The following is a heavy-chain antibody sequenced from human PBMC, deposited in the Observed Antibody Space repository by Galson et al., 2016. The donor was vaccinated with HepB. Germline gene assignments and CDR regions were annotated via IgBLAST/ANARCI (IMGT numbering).Heavy chain of an antibody. D-gene: IGHD3-10*01. Sequence: SLRLSCAASGFTFSTYGMYWVRQAPGKGLEWVAIISYEGITKYYADPVRGRFTISRDNSKNTLYLQMNSLRVEDTAVYYCAKESEPHLWFGELLGWGQGTLVTVSS. CDR2: ISYEGITK. V-gene: IGHV3-30*18. CDR1: GFTFSTYG. J-gene: IGHJ4*02. CDR3: AKESEPHLWFGELLG.